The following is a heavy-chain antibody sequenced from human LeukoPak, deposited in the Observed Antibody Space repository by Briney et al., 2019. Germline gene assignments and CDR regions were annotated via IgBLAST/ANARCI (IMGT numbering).Heavy chain of an antibody. Sequence: GRSLRLSCAASGFTFDDYAMNWVRQAPGKGVEWVSGISWNSGSIGYADSVKGRFTISRDNAKNSLYLQMNSLRAEDMALYYCAKGGVVVVAATYFDYWGQGTLVTVSS. CDR3: AKGGVVVVAATYFDY. J-gene: IGHJ4*02. CDR1: GFTFDDYA. D-gene: IGHD2-15*01. V-gene: IGHV3-9*03. CDR2: ISWNSGSI.